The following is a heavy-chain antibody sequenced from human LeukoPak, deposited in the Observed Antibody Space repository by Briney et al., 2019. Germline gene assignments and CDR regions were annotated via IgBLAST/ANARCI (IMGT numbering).Heavy chain of an antibody. CDR2: IYYSGST. V-gene: IGHV4-28*01. D-gene: IGHD5-12*01. Sequence: SETLSLTCAVSGYSISSSNWWGWIRQPPGKGLEWIGYIYYSGSTYYNPSLKSRVTMSLDTSKNQFSLNLSSVTAADTAVYYCARMGGYSGYATHWGQGTLVTVSS. J-gene: IGHJ4*02. CDR1: GYSISSSNW. CDR3: ARMGGYSGYATH.